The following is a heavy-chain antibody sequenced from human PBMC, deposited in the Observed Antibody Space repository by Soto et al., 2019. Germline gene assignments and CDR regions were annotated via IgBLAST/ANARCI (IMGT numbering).Heavy chain of an antibody. CDR2: ISGSGISI. D-gene: IGHD6-19*01. CDR1: GFTFSDYA. J-gene: IGHJ4*02. V-gene: IGHV3-23*01. CDR3: ATLLLGGDFAVAAETDY. Sequence: VQLLGSGGGLVQPGGSLRLSCAASGFTFSDYAINWVRQAPGKGLEWVSAISGSGISIYYADSVKGRFTISRDNSKNTVFLQMTSLRAGDTAVYYCATLLLGGDFAVAAETDYWGQGTLVTVSS.